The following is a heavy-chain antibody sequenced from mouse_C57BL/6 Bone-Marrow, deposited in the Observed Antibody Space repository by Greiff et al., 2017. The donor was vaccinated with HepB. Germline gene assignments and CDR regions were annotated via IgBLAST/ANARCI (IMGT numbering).Heavy chain of an antibody. J-gene: IGHJ2*01. Sequence: EVHLVESGGGLVKPGGSLKLSCAASGFTFSDYGMHWVRQAPEKGLEWVAYISSGSCTIYYADTVKGRFTISRDNAKNTLFLQMTSLRSEDTAMYYCAREGYYDYDEDYFDYWGQGTTLTVSS. V-gene: IGHV5-17*01. CDR3: AREGYYDYDEDYFDY. CDR2: ISSGSCTI. CDR1: GFTFSDYG. D-gene: IGHD2-4*01.